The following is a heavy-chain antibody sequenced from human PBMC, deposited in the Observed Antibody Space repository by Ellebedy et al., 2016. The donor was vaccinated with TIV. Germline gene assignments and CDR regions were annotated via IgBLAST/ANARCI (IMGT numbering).Heavy chain of an antibody. CDR1: GFTFSSYW. Sequence: GESLKISCAASGFTFSSYWMSWVRQAPGKGLEWVANIKQDGSETYYVDSVKGRFTISRDNAKNSLYLQMNSLRAEDTAVYYCARYDYGGNYPIKPIDYWGQGTLVTVSS. CDR2: IKQDGSET. CDR3: ARYDYGGNYPIKPIDY. V-gene: IGHV3-7*01. D-gene: IGHD4-23*01. J-gene: IGHJ4*02.